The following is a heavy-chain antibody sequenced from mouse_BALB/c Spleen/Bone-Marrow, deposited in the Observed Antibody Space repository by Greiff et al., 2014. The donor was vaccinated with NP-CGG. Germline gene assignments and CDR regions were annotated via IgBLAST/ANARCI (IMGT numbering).Heavy chain of an antibody. CDR2: IYPYNGGT. Sequence: LVESGPELVKPGASVKISCKASGYTFTDYNMHWVKQSHGKSLEWIGYIYPYNGGTGYNQKFKTKATLTVDNSSSTAYMELRSLTSEDSAVYYCARKDYDSFFDYWGQGTTLTVSS. J-gene: IGHJ2*01. CDR3: ARKDYDSFFDY. D-gene: IGHD2-4*01. V-gene: IGHV1S29*02. CDR1: GYTFTDYN.